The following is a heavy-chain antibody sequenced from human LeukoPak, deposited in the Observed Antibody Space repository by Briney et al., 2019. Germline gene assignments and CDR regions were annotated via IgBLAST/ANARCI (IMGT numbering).Heavy chain of an antibody. D-gene: IGHD6-19*01. CDR3: VRHSVTQSTSGWYGALDI. CDR2: ISSKGGTT. CDR1: GFDFSGYV. J-gene: IGHJ3*02. V-gene: IGHV3-64D*06. Sequence: AGSLTLSCLAYGFDFSGYVMEWVRQAPGKGLKSVSVISSKGGTTDYTESVKGRFNVSRDNSQNTLFLEMSSLRAEDTAVYYCVRHSVTQSTSGWYGALDIWGQGTMVVVSS.